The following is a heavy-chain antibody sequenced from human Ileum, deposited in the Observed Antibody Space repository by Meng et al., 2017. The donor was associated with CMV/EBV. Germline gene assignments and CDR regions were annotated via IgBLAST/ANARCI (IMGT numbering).Heavy chain of an antibody. D-gene: IGHD6-13*01. V-gene: IGHV4-30-4*08. Sequence: QVQPQESGPGLVKPPQTLSLSCTLSCASISSGDYYWSWIRQPPGKGLEWIGYIFFSGNTYYNPSLNNRVIISIDTPRNQFSLKVDSVTAADTAVYYCARFRIAALGNLFDPWGHGTLVTVAS. J-gene: IGHJ5*02. CDR1: CASISSGDYY. CDR3: ARFRIAALGNLFDP. CDR2: IFFSGNT.